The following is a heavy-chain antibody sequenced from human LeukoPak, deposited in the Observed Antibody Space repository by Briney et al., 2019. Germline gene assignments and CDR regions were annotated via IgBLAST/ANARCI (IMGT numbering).Heavy chain of an antibody. CDR3: ARHARGIAAAGTYNYYYYYYMDV. D-gene: IGHD6-13*01. CDR2: IYTSGST. CDR1: GGSISSYY. J-gene: IGHJ6*03. Sequence: SETLSLTCTVSGGSISSYYWSWIRQPPGKGLEWIGYIYTSGSTNYNPSVKSRVTISLDTSKNQFSLKLSSVTAADTAVYYCARHARGIAAAGTYNYYYYYYMDVWGKGTRSPSP. V-gene: IGHV4-4*09.